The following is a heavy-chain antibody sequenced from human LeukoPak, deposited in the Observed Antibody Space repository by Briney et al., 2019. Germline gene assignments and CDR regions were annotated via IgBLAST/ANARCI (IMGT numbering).Heavy chain of an antibody. V-gene: IGHV4-34*01. D-gene: IGHD3-10*01. CDR1: GGSFSGYY. CDR3: ARGVLLWFGPRGAFDP. Sequence: SETLSLTCAVYGGSFSGYYWSRIRQPPGKGLEWIGEINHSGSTNYNPSLKSRVTISVDTSKNQFSLKLSSVTAADTAVYYCARGVLLWFGPRGAFDPWGQGTLVTVSS. J-gene: IGHJ5*02. CDR2: INHSGST.